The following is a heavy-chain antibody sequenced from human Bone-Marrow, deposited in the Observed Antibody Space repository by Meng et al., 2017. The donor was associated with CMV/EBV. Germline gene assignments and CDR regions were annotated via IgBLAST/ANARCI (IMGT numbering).Heavy chain of an antibody. J-gene: IGHJ6*02. V-gene: IGHV1-69*05. D-gene: IGHD3-16*01. CDR3: ARVGRETNYYYGMDV. Sequence: SVKVSCKASGGTFSSYAISWVRQAPGQGLEWMGGIIPIFGTANYAQKFQGRVTITTDESTSTAYMELSSLRSEDTAVYYCARVGRETNYYYGMDVWGQGTTVTVSS. CDR1: GGTFSSYA. CDR2: IIPIFGTA.